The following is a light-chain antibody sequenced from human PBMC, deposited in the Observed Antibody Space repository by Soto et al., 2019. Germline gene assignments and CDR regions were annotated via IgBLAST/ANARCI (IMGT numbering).Light chain of an antibody. J-gene: IGLJ1*01. Sequence: QSVLTQPASVSGSPGQSITISCSGTSSDVDTYDYVSWYQQHPGKAPKLMIYDVINRPSGVSDRFFGFKSDTTASLTVSGLQADDEADYFCGSDAGSDNYVFGTGTKVTVL. CDR1: SSDVDTYDY. CDR2: DVI. CDR3: GSDAGSDNYV. V-gene: IGLV2-14*01.